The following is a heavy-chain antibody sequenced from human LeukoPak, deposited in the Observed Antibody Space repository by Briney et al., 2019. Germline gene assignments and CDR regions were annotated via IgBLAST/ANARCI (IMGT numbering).Heavy chain of an antibody. D-gene: IGHD3-22*01. CDR1: GFTFSSYG. Sequence: GGSLRLSCAASGFTFSSYGMHWVRQAPGKGLEWVAVIWYDGSNKYYADSVKGPFTISRENSKNTLYLQMNSLRAEDAAVYYRARDRAYDSSGYHYWGQGTLVTVSS. CDR3: ARDRAYDSSGYHY. V-gene: IGHV3-33*01. CDR2: IWYDGSNK. J-gene: IGHJ4*02.